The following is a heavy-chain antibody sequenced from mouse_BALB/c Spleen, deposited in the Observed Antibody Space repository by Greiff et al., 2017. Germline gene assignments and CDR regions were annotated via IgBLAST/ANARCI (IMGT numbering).Heavy chain of an antibody. J-gene: IGHJ3*01. D-gene: IGHD2-10*02. CDR1: GFNIKDYY. V-gene: IGHV14-1*02. CDR2: IDPENGNT. CDR3: ARTYGNSWFAY. Sequence: VQLQQSGAELVRPGALVKLSCKASGFNIKDYYMHWVKQRPEQGLEWIGWIDPENGNTIYDPKFQGKASITADTSSSTAYMQLSSLTSEDSAVYYCARTYGNSWFAYWGQGTLVTVSA.